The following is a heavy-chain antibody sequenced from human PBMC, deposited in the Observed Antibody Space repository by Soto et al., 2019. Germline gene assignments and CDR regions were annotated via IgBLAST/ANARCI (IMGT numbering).Heavy chain of an antibody. V-gene: IGHV1-24*01. J-gene: IGHJ3*02. CDR3: AVVVGATISAAFDI. CDR1: GYTLTELS. CDR2: FDPEDGET. D-gene: IGHD2-15*01. Sequence: ASVKVSCKVSGYTLTELSMHWVRQAPGKGLEWMGGFDPEDGETIYAQKFQGRVTMTEDTSTDTAYMELSSLRSEDTAVYYCAVVVGATISAAFDIWGQGTMVTISS.